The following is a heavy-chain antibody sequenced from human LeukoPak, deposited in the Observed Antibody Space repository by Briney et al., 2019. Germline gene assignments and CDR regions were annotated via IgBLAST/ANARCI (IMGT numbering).Heavy chain of an antibody. J-gene: IGHJ3*02. CDR1: GYSFTSYW. V-gene: IGHV5-51*01. Sequence: GESLKISCKGSGYSFTSYWIGWVRQMPGKGLEWMGIIYPGDSDTRYSPSFQGQVTISADKSISTAYLQWSSLKASDTAMYYCARLHMVRRVTEPPDAFDIWGQGTMVTVSS. D-gene: IGHD3-10*01. CDR3: ARLHMVRRVTEPPDAFDI. CDR2: IYPGDSDT.